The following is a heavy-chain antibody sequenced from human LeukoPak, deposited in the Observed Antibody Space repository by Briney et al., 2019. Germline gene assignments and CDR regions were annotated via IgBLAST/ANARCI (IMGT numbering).Heavy chain of an antibody. CDR1: GGSFSGYY. CDR2: INHSGST. Sequence: TETVSLTCAGYGGSFSGYYWSWIRQPPGKGLEWIGEINHSGSTNYNPSLKSRVTISVDTSKNQFSLKLSSVTAADTAVYYCHYYYYDSSGYLKRIDYWGQGTLVTVSS. J-gene: IGHJ4*02. CDR3: HYYYYDSSGYLKRIDY. V-gene: IGHV4-34*01. D-gene: IGHD3-22*01.